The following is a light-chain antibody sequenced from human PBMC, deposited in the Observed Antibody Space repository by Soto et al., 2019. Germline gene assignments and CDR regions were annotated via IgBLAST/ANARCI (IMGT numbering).Light chain of an antibody. CDR2: AAS. CDR3: LQYFNFSWT. CDR1: RDIGND. J-gene: IGKJ1*01. Sequence: AIQMTQSPSSLCASVVDRVTITCRASRDIGNDLGWYQQKTGKAPKHLIFAASNLQSGVPSRFSGGGSGTDFTLTISSLQADDFATYYCLQYFNFSWTFGQGTKV. V-gene: IGKV1-6*01.